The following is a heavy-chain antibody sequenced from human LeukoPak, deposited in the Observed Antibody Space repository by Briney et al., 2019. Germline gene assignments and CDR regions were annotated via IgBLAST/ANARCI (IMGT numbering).Heavy chain of an antibody. Sequence: GGSLRLSCAASGFTFSSYAMHWVRQAPGKGLECVSITYSDGSTDYADSVKGRFTISRDNSKNTLYLQMNSLRVEDTAVYYCARASGGYGGDAFDIWGQGTTVTVSS. CDR3: ARASGGYGGDAFDI. J-gene: IGHJ3*02. CDR1: GFTFSSYA. CDR2: TYSDGST. V-gene: IGHV3-53*01. D-gene: IGHD4-23*01.